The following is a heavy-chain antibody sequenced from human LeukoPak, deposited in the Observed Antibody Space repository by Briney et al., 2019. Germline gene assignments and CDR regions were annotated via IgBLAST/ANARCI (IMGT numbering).Heavy chain of an antibody. D-gene: IGHD6-13*01. CDR2: FSYNVHS. CDR3: ARVSVAGTGPDY. CDR1: GGSVSSSNYY. V-gene: IGHV4-61*01. J-gene: IGHJ4*02. Sequence: SSETLSLTCTVSGGSVSSSNYYWSWIRQPPGKGLEWVGFFSYNVHSDYNPSLKSRVTIPVDTSKNQFSLRLSSVTAADTAIYYCARVSVAGTGPDYWGQGTLVTVSS.